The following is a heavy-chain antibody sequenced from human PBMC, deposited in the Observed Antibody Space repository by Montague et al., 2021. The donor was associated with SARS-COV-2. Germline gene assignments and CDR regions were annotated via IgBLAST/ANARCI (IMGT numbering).Heavy chain of an antibody. CDR1: GFSLSTSGVG. CDR3: ARVRYFDTTFDY. CDR2: IYWDDDK. Sequence: PALVKTTQTLTLTCTFSGFSLSTSGVGVGWIRQPPGKALEWLALIYWDDDKRYSPSLKSRLTITKGTSKDQVVLTMTNMDPVDTATYYCARVRYFDTTFDYWGQGTLVTVSS. V-gene: IGHV2-5*02. J-gene: IGHJ4*02. D-gene: IGHD3-9*01.